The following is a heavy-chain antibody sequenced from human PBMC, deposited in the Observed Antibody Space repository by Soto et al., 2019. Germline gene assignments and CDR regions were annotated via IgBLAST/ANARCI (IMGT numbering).Heavy chain of an antibody. V-gene: IGHV3-9*01. Sequence: GGSLRLSCAASGFSFDGYAMNWVRQPPGKGLEWVSGISWNSGNIDYADSVKGRFTISRDNAKNSLYLQMNSLRAEDTALYYCAKGRTTRGSGWYLDYWGQGTLVTVSS. CDR3: AKGRTTRGSGWYLDY. CDR1: GFSFDGYA. CDR2: ISWNSGNI. J-gene: IGHJ4*02. D-gene: IGHD6-19*01.